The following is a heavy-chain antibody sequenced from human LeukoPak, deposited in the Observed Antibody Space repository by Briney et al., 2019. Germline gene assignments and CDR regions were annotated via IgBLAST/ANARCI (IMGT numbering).Heavy chain of an antibody. CDR1: GYTFTGYY. J-gene: IGHJ4*02. V-gene: IGHV1-2*02. CDR3: ARVAGLRFFPYYLDY. D-gene: IGHD3-3*01. Sequence: ASVKVSCKASGYTFTGYYMHWVRQAPGQGLEWMGWINPNSGGTNYAQKLQGRVTMTTDTSTSTAYMELRSLRSDDTAVYYCARVAGLRFFPYYLDYWGQGTLVTVSS. CDR2: INPNSGGT.